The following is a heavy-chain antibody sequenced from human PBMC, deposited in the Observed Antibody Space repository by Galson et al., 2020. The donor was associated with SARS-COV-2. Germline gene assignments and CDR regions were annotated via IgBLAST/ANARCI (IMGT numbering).Heavy chain of an antibody. Sequence: QAGGSLRLSCAASGFTFSSYGMHWVRQAPGKGLEWVAVIWYDGSNKYYADSVKGRFTISRDNSKNTLYLQMNSLRAEDTAVYYCAKDWVVVVPDGMDVWGQGTTVTVSS. J-gene: IGHJ6*02. CDR3: AKDWVVVVPDGMDV. CDR2: IWYDGSNK. V-gene: IGHV3-33*06. D-gene: IGHD2-2*01. CDR1: GFTFSSYG.